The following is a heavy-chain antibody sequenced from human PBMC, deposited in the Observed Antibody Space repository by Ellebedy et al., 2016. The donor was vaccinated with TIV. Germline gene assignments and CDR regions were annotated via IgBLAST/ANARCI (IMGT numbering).Heavy chain of an antibody. V-gene: IGHV3-23*01. CDR1: GFTFSSYA. CDR2: ISGSGSRT. Sequence: PGGSLRLSCAASGFTFSSYAMSRVRQAPGKGLEWLSVISGSGSRTFYADSVKGRFTISRDNSKNTLCLQIARLRGEDSAVYLCAKDRDFDFVWGSYHDSWGHGTLVTVSA. D-gene: IGHD3-16*02. CDR3: AKDRDFDFVWGSYHDS. J-gene: IGHJ5*01.